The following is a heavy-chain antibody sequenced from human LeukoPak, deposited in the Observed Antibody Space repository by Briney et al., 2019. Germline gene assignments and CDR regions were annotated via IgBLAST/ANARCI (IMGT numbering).Heavy chain of an antibody. V-gene: IGHV4-61*09. CDR1: GGSISSGSYY. J-gene: IGHJ6*03. D-gene: IGHD2-2*01. CDR3: ARESDSSTSGYYYYYMDV. Sequence: SETLSLTCTVSGGSISSGSYYWSWIRQPAGKGLEWIGHIYTSGSTNYNPSLKSRVTISVDTSKNQFSLKLSSVTAADTAVYYCARESDSSTSGYYYYYMDVWGKGTTVTVSS. CDR2: IYTSGST.